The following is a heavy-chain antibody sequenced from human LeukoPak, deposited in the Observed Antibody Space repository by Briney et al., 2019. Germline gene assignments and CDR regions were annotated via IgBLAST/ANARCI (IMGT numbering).Heavy chain of an antibody. CDR1: GFTFSNFA. V-gene: IGHV3-23*01. Sequence: GGTLRLSCAASGFTFSNFAMSWVRHAPGRRLEWVSDISGSGGNTKYAHSVKGRFTISRDNSKNTLYLPMNSLSADDAAVYYCAKDVKWSVTTRPPYCDYWGQGTLVSVSS. J-gene: IGHJ4*02. CDR3: AKDVKWSVTTRPPYCDY. CDR2: ISGSGGNT. D-gene: IGHD3-3*01.